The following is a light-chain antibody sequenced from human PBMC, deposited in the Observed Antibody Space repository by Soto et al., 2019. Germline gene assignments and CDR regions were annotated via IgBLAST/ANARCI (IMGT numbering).Light chain of an antibody. CDR1: SSNIESNT. V-gene: IGLV1-44*01. J-gene: IGLJ1*01. Sequence: QSVLTQPPSASGTPGQRVTISCSGSSSNIESNTVNWYQQLPGTAPKLLIYSNNQRHSGVPDRFSGSKSGTSASLAISGLQSEDEADYYCAAWDDSLNGYVFGTGTKVTVL. CDR3: AAWDDSLNGYV. CDR2: SNN.